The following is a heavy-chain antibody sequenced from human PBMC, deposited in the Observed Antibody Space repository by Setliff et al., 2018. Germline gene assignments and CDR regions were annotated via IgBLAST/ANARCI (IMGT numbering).Heavy chain of an antibody. CDR1: GFTFSSYT. D-gene: IGHD3-10*01. CDR2: ISGSGGNT. J-gene: IGHJ4*02. V-gene: IGHV3-23*01. Sequence: PGGSLRLSCAASGFTFSSYTMSWVRQAPGKGLEWVSAISGSGGNTYYADSVKGRFTISRDNSNNTLYLQMNSLRADDTATYYCAKDDQIRGHNLDHWGQGTLVTVSS. CDR3: AKDDQIRGHNLDH.